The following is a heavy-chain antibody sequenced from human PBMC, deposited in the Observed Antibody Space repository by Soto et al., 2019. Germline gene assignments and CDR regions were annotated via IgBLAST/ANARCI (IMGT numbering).Heavy chain of an antibody. CDR3: ARFPLWFGELDY. CDR1: GASIGSGSYS. V-gene: IGHV4-30-2*01. J-gene: IGHJ4*02. Sequence: QLQLQESGSGLVRPSQTLSLTCTVSGASIGSGSYSWNWIRQPPGKGLEWIGYLHHSGDTYFNPSIRRRVSISVDRSHNQFSLKLISVTAADTAVYYCARFPLWFGELDYWGQGALVTVSS. CDR2: LHHSGDT. D-gene: IGHD3-10*01.